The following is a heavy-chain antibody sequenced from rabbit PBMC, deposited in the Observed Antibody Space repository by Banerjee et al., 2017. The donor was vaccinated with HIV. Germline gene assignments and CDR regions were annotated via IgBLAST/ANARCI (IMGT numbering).Heavy chain of an antibody. CDR1: GFSFNNNYV. J-gene: IGHJ4*01. CDR2: INSNTGNT. D-gene: IGHD2-1*01. V-gene: IGHV1S45*01. CDR3: ASGTYDDYGDYYFDL. Sequence: QEQLEESGGDLVKPEGSLTLTCTASGFSFNNNYVMCWVRQAPGKGLEWIACINSNTGNTVYASWAKGPFTISKTSSTTVTLQMTSLTAADTATYLCASGTYDDYGDYYFDLWGPGTLVTVS.